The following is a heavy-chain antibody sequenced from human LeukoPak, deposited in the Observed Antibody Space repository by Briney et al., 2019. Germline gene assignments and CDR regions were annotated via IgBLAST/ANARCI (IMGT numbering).Heavy chain of an antibody. CDR2: IYYRGST. J-gene: IGHJ4*02. Sequence: SETLSLTCTVSGGSISSYYWSWIRQPPGKGLEWIGYIYYRGSTNYNASLKSRVTISVDTSKNQFSLKLRSVTAADTAVYYCARWVAASSIDYWGQGTLVTDSS. CDR1: GGSISSYY. D-gene: IGHD6-13*01. CDR3: ARWVAASSIDY. V-gene: IGHV4-59*08.